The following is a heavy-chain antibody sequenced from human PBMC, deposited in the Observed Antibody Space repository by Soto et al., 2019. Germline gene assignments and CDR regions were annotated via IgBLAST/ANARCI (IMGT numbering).Heavy chain of an antibody. CDR2: ISHDGSNK. J-gene: IGHJ5*02. CDR1: GFTFSGYA. Sequence: QLQLAESGGGVVQPGGSLRLSCVASGFTFSGYAMHWVRQAPGKGLEWVGVISHDGSNKYYGDTVKGRFITSRDNSENTLYLQMNRLTSEDTAVYYCARGPSEFAGTDWFDPWGQGTLVTVSS. D-gene: IGHD6-13*01. CDR3: ARGPSEFAGTDWFDP. V-gene: IGHV3-30*04.